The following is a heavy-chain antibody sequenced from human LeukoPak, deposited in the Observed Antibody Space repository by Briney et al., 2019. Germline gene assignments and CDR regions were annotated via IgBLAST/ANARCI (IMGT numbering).Heavy chain of an antibody. CDR3: ARHGVLSGRGYYYYYYMDV. CDR1: GYSFTSYW. V-gene: IGHV5-51*01. Sequence: GESLKISCKGSGYSFTSYWIGWVRQMPGKGLEWMGIIYPGDSDTRYSPSFQGQVTISADKSISTAYLQWSSLKASDTAMYYCARHGVLSGRGYYYYYYMDVWGKGTTVTVSS. D-gene: IGHD2/OR15-2a*01. CDR2: IYPGDSDT. J-gene: IGHJ6*03.